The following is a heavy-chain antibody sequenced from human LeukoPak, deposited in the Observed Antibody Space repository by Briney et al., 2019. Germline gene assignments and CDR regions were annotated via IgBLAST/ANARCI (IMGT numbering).Heavy chain of an antibody. V-gene: IGHV4-34*01. CDR2: IDRLGRT. CDR1: GGSLNHYY. Sequence: SETLSLTCAVYGGSLNHYYSSWIRQPPGKGLEWIGEIDRLGRTNYSPSLKNRVTISIDTSKNQFSLKLTSVTAADSAVYYCARPVDCSSTFCSGPFDSWGQGGLVTVSS. CDR3: ARPVDCSSTFCSGPFDS. J-gene: IGHJ4*02. D-gene: IGHD2-2*01.